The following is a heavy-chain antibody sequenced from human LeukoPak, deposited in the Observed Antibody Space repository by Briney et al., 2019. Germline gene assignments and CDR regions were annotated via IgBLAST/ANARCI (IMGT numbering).Heavy chain of an antibody. J-gene: IGHJ4*02. CDR1: GYTFTGYY. D-gene: IGHD2-2*01. Sequence: GASVTVSCKASGYTFTGYYMHWVRQAPGQGLEWMGWINPNSGGTNYAQKFQGRVTMTRDTSISTAYMELSRLRSDDTAVYYCARAGLVVVPAAPGGYWGQGTLVTVSS. V-gene: IGHV1-2*02. CDR3: ARAGLVVVPAAPGGY. CDR2: INPNSGGT.